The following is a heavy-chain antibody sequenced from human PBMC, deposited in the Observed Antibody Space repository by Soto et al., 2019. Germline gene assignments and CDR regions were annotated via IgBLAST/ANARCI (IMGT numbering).Heavy chain of an antibody. J-gene: IGHJ4*01. V-gene: IGHV3-48*03. D-gene: IGHD2-2*01. CDR1: GFTFSSYE. Sequence: GGSLRLSCADSGFTFSSYEMNWVRQAPGKGLEWVSYISSSGSTIYYADSVKGRFTISRDNAKNSLYLQMNSLRAEDTAVYYCARDAGSGPIQPPLYFDYWGQEALVTISS. CDR2: ISSSGSTI. CDR3: ARDAGSGPIQPPLYFDY.